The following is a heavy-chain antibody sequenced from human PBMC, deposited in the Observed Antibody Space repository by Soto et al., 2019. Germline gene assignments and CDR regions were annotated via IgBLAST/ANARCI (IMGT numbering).Heavy chain of an antibody. Sequence: EEQLVESGGGLVQPGGSLRLSCAASMSHFDFYSMHWVRQVTGRGLEWVAAIRWHSDRLDYADFVKGRFTISRDNTKTSLYLQLDSLRPDDTALYYCVRAQHCYDGSCYTGGQVDFFDLWGQGTLVTVSS. D-gene: IGHD3-16*01. V-gene: IGHV3-9*01. CDR2: IRWHSDRL. CDR1: MSHFDFYS. J-gene: IGHJ4*02. CDR3: VRAQHCYDGSCYTGGQVDFFDL.